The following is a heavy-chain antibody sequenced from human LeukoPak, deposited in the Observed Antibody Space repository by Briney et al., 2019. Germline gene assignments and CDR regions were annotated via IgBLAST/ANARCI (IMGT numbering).Heavy chain of an antibody. CDR3: AGGGDGYQTRFDY. V-gene: IGHV4-59*01. Sequence: SETLSLTCTVSGGSISSYYWNWIRQPPGKGLEWLGYIYYRGSSGSTNYNPSLRSLVTTSADTSKNQFSLKMTSVTAADTAVYYCAGGGDGYQTRFDYWGQGTLLTVSS. J-gene: IGHJ4*02. D-gene: IGHD5-24*01. CDR1: GGSISSYY. CDR2: IYYRGSSGST.